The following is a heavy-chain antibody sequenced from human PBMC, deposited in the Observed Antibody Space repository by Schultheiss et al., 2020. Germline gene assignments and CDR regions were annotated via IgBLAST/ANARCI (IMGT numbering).Heavy chain of an antibody. V-gene: IGHV3-30*18. CDR2: ISYDGSNK. CDR3: AKDIPGQWLAAFDY. D-gene: IGHD6-19*01. J-gene: IGHJ4*02. CDR1: GFTFSNYG. Sequence: GGSLRLSCAASGFTFSNYGIHWVRQAPGKGLEWVTVISYDGSNKYYADSVKGRFTISRDNSKSTLYLQMNSLRVEDTAVYYCAKDIPGQWLAAFDYWGQGTLVTVSS.